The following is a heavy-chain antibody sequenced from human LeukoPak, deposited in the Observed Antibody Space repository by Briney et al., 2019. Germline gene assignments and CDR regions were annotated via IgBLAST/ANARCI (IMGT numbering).Heavy chain of an antibody. V-gene: IGHV1-2*02. CDR2: INPNSGGT. CDR3: ARGIVVPAAGDDAFDI. J-gene: IGHJ3*02. D-gene: IGHD2-2*01. Sequence: ASVKVSCKASGYTFTGNYMQWVRQAPGQGLEWMGWINPNSGGTNYAQKFQGRVTMTRDTSISTAYMELSRLRSDDTAVYYCARGIVVPAAGDDAFDIWGQGTMVTVSS. CDR1: GYTFTGNY.